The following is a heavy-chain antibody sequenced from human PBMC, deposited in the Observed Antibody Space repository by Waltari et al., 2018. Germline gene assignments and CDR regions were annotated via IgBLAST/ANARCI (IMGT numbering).Heavy chain of an antibody. CDR2: IYTSGST. Sequence: QVQLQESGPGLVKPSQTLSLTCTVSGGSISSGSYYWSWIRQPAGKGLEWIGRIYTSGSTTYNPSLKCRVTISVNTSKNQFSLKLRSVTAADTAVYYCASEGGGYDSSGYYSYYFDYWGQGTLVTVSS. J-gene: IGHJ4*02. CDR1: GGSISSGSYY. CDR3: ASEGGGYDSSGYYSYYFDY. V-gene: IGHV4-61*02. D-gene: IGHD3-22*01.